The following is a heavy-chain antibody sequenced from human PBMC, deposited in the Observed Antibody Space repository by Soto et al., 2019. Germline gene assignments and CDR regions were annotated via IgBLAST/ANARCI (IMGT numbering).Heavy chain of an antibody. J-gene: IGHJ6*02. Sequence: QVQLVESGGGVVQPGRSLRLSCAASGFTFSSYGMHWVRQAPGKGLEWVAVIWYDGSNKYYADSVKGRFTISRDNSKNTLYLQMNSLRAEDTAVYYCARVSRDYYYYYGMDVWGQGTTVTVSS. D-gene: IGHD3-10*01. CDR1: GFTFSSYG. V-gene: IGHV3-33*01. CDR2: IWYDGSNK. CDR3: ARVSRDYYYYYGMDV.